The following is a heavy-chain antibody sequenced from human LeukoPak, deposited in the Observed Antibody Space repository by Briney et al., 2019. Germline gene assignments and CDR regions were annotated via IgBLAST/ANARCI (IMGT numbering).Heavy chain of an antibody. CDR2: ISSSSSYI. CDR3: ASDSGSLRGEFDY. V-gene: IGHV3-21*01. J-gene: IGHJ4*02. CDR1: GFTFSSYS. D-gene: IGHD1-26*01. Sequence: GGSLRLSCAASGFTFSSYSMNWVRQAPGKGLEGVSSISSSSSYIYYADSVKGRFTISRDNAKNSLYLQMNSLRAEDTAVYYCASDSGSLRGEFDYWGQGTLVTVSS.